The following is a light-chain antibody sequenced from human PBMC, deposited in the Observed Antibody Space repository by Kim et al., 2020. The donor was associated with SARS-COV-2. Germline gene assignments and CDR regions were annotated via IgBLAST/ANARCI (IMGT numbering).Light chain of an antibody. CDR3: QVWDSSTWV. CDR2: RDT. V-gene: IGLV3-9*01. CDR1: NIVTKN. Sequence: SYELTQPLSVSVALGQTARITCGGNNIVTKNVHWYQQKPGQAPVLVMYRDTNRPSGIPERFSGSNSGNTATLTISRAQAGDEADHYCQVWDSSTWVFGGG. J-gene: IGLJ3*02.